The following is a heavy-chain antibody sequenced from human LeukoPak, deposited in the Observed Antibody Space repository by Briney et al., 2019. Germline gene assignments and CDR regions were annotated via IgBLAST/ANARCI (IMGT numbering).Heavy chain of an antibody. J-gene: IGHJ3*02. CDR1: GYSFTIYW. Sequence: GESLKISCKGSGYSFTIYWIAWVRQMAGKGLEWMGIIYPGDSDTRYSPSFPGHVTISADKSISTAYLQWSSLKASDTAMYYCATRGDGDAFDIWGQGTMVTVSS. D-gene: IGHD2-21*02. CDR2: IYPGDSDT. V-gene: IGHV5-51*01. CDR3: ATRGDGDAFDI.